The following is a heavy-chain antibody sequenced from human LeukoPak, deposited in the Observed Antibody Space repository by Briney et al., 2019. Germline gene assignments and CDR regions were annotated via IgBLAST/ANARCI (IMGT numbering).Heavy chain of an antibody. CDR3: XRDMVVPAANDAFDI. D-gene: IGHD2-2*01. J-gene: IGHJ3*02. CDR1: GFTFSSYA. Sequence: GRSLRLSCAASGFTFSSYAMHWVRQAPGKGLEWVAVISYDGSNKYYADSVKGRFTISRDNSKNTLYLQMNSLRAEDTAVYYXXRDMVVPAANDAFDIWGQGTMVTVSS. CDR2: ISYDGSNK. V-gene: IGHV3-30-3*01.